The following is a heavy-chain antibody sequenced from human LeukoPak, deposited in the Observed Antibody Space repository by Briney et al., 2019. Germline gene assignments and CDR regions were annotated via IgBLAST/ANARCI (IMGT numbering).Heavy chain of an antibody. Sequence: SETLSLTCTVSGGSISSYYWSWIRQPAGKGLEWIGRIYTSGSTNYNPSFKSRVTMSLDTSKNQLSLKLISVTAADTAVYYCAQSYYDFWSGPLAFWGQGTLLTVSS. CDR2: IYTSGST. D-gene: IGHD3-3*01. CDR3: AQSYYDFWSGPLAF. CDR1: GGSISSYY. J-gene: IGHJ4*02. V-gene: IGHV4-4*07.